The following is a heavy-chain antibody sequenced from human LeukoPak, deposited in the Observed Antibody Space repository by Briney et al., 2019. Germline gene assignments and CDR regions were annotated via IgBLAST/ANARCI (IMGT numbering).Heavy chain of an antibody. D-gene: IGHD5-24*01. CDR3: ASCRDGYNEGILAFDI. CDR2: IYHSGST. V-gene: IGHV4-38-2*02. CDR1: GYSISSGYY. Sequence: SETLSLTCTVSGYSISSGYYWGWIRQPPGKGLEWIGSIYHSGSTYYNPSLKSRVTISVDASKNQFSLKLSSVTAADTAVYYCASCRDGYNEGILAFDIWGQGTMVTVSS. J-gene: IGHJ3*02.